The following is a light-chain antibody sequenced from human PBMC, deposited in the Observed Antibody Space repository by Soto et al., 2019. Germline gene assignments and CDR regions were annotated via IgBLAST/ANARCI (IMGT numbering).Light chain of an antibody. J-gene: IGKJ5*01. Sequence: EIVLTQSPATLSLSPGERATLSCRASQSVSSYLAWYQQKPGQAPRLLIYDASNRATGIPARFSGSGSGTDFTLTISSLETEEFAVYYCQQRSNWPRTFGQVIRLEIK. V-gene: IGKV3-11*01. CDR2: DAS. CDR3: QQRSNWPRT. CDR1: QSVSSY.